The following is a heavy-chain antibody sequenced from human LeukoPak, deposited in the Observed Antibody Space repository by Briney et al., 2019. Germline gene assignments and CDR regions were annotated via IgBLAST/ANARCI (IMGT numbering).Heavy chain of an antibody. J-gene: IGHJ4*02. V-gene: IGHV4-4*07. CDR3: ARTSPRAATFDY. CDR2: IYTSGTT. Sequence: SETLSLTCGVSGGSISSYYWSWIRQPAGKGLEWIGRIYTSGTTNYNPSLKSRVTMSVDTSKNQFSLNLNSVTAADTAVYYCARTSPRAATFDYWGQGTLVTVSS. D-gene: IGHD2-15*01. CDR1: GGSISSYY.